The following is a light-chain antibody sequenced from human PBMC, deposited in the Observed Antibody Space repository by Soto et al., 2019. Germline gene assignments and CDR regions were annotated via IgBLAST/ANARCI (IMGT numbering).Light chain of an antibody. CDR3: QHFGSSPPVI. V-gene: IGKV3-11*01. CDR2: DAS. J-gene: IGKJ5*01. Sequence: EIVLTQSPATLSLSPGERATLSCRASQSVSSYLAWYQQKPGQAPRLLIYDASNRATGIPARFSGSGSGTDFTLTISSLEPEDFAVYFCQHFGSSPPVIFGQGTRLEIK. CDR1: QSVSSY.